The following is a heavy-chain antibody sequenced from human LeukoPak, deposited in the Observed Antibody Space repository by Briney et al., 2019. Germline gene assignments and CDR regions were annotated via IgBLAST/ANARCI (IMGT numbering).Heavy chain of an antibody. J-gene: IGHJ4*02. CDR3: ARDRGSRAPITY. V-gene: IGHV1-2*02. CDR2: MNINSGGT. D-gene: IGHD5-24*01. Sequence: ASVKVSCKASGYTFTGYYMHWVRQAPGQGLEWMGWMNINSGGTTCAQKFQGRVTMTRDTSISTAYMELSRLRSDDTAVYYCARDRGSRAPITYWGQATLVTVS. CDR1: GYTFTGYY.